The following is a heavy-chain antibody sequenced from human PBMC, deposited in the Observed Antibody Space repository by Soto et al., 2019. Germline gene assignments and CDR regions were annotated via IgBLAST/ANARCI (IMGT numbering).Heavy chain of an antibody. Sequence: PGGSLRLSCAASGFTFSSYAMSWVRQAPGKGLEWVSAISGSGGSTYYADSVKGRFTISRDNSKNTLYLQMNSLRAEDTAVYYCAKDQAPSIYYYYGMDVWGQGTTVTVSS. CDR1: GFTFSSYA. J-gene: IGHJ6*02. V-gene: IGHV3-23*01. CDR2: ISGSGGST. CDR3: AKDQAPSIYYYYGMDV.